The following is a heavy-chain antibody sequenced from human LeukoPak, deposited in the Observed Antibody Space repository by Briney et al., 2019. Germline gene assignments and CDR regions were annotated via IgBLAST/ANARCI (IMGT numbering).Heavy chain of an antibody. CDR2: IYYSGST. D-gene: IGHD6-6*01. V-gene: IGHV4-59*01. CDR1: GFMFDDYG. Sequence: GSLRLSCAASGFMFDDYGMSCVRQVPGKGLEWIGYIYYSGSTTYNPSLKSRVTISVDTSKNQFSLKLSSVTAADTAVYYCARWGIAARGNFDYWGQGTLVTVSS. J-gene: IGHJ4*02. CDR3: ARWGIAARGNFDY.